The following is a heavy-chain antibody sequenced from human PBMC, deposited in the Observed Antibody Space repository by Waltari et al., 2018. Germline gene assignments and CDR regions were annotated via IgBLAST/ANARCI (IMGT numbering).Heavy chain of an antibody. D-gene: IGHD3-10*01. CDR1: GYKFTGYY. Sequence: QVQLVQSGAEVKKPGASVKVSCRASGYKFTGYYIQWVRQAPGQGLEWGRRINPNSGGTNSAQKFQGRVTMTSDTSISTAFMELSRLRPDDTAVYYCARGKYGSGVIGCYWGQGTLVTVSS. J-gene: IGHJ4*02. CDR2: INPNSGGT. V-gene: IGHV1-2*06. CDR3: ARGKYGSGVIGCY.